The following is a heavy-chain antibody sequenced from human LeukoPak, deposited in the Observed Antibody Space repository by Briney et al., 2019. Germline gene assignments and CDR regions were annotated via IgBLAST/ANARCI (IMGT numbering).Heavy chain of an antibody. CDR2: ISAYNGNT. Sequence: GASVKVSCKASGYTFTSYGISWVRQAPGQGLEWMGWISAYNGNTNYAQKLQGRVTMTTDTSTSTAYMELRSLRSDDTAVYYCARSLVAFAVAGTPIYFDYWGQGTLVTVSS. CDR1: GYTFTSYG. D-gene: IGHD6-19*01. CDR3: ARSLVAFAVAGTPIYFDY. J-gene: IGHJ4*02. V-gene: IGHV1-18*01.